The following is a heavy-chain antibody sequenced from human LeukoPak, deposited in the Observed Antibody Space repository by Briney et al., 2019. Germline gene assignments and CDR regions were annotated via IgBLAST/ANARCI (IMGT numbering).Heavy chain of an antibody. V-gene: IGHV4-59*08. CDR2: ISYSGRT. CDR1: GGSISSYY. CDR3: ATASRGASSF. Sequence: PTDTLSLTCTVSGGSISSYYWSWIRQPPGKGLEWIGYISYSGRTNYNPSLKSRVTMSVVTSKDQFSLKLSSVTAADTAVYYCATASRGASSFWGQGTLVTVSS. D-gene: IGHD4-17*01. J-gene: IGHJ4*02.